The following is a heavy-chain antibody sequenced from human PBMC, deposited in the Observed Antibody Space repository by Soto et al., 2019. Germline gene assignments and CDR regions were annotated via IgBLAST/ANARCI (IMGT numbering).Heavy chain of an antibody. D-gene: IGHD5-18*01. CDR2: IYYSGST. J-gene: IGHJ6*03. V-gene: IGHV4-59*01. CDR3: ASYGGPDTAMVQYYMDV. CDR1: GGSISSYY. Sequence: LSLTCTVSGGSISSYYWSWIRQPPGKGLEWIGYIYYSGSTNYNPSLKSRVTISVDTSKNQFSLKLSSVTAADTAVYYCASYGGPDTAMVQYYMDVWGKGTTVTVSS.